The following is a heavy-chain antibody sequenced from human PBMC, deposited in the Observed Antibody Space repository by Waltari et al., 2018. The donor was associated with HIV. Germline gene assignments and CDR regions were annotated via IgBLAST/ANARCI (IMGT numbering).Heavy chain of an antibody. CDR3: ARGLVDRSFDY. D-gene: IGHD2-8*02. V-gene: IGHV4-34*01. CDR2: INHIGST. Sequence: QVQLQQWGAGLLKPSETLSLTYGVYGGSFSGYYWSWIRQHPGKGLEWIGEINHIGSTNDDPSLKSRVTIAVDTSKNQFSLKLSSVTAAVAAVYYCARGLVDRSFDYWGQGTLVTVSS. J-gene: IGHJ4*02. CDR1: GGSFSGYY.